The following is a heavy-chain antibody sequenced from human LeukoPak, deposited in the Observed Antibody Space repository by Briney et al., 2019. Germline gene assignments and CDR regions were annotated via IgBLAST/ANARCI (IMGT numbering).Heavy chain of an antibody. V-gene: IGHV3-23*01. J-gene: IGHJ6*03. CDR2: ISGSGGST. Sequence: GSLRLSCAASGFPFSSYAMSWVRQAPGKGLEWVSAISGSGGSTYYADSVKGRFTISRDNSKNTLYLHMNSLRADDTAVYYCAKMEGQRLYDYCMDVWGRGTTVTVSS. D-gene: IGHD3-3*01. CDR3: AKMEGQRLYDYCMDV. CDR1: GFPFSSYA.